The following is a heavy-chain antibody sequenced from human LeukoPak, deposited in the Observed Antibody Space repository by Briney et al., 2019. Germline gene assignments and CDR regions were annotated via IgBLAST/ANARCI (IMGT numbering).Heavy chain of an antibody. V-gene: IGHV4-34*01. Sequence: SETLSLTCAVYGGSFSGYYWSWIRQPPGKGLEWIGEINHSGSTNYNPSLKSRATISVDTSKNQFSLKLSSVTAADTAVYYCARDGQLSAAEGVDDYWGQGTLVTVSS. CDR1: GGSFSGYY. J-gene: IGHJ4*02. CDR2: INHSGST. D-gene: IGHD6-13*01. CDR3: ARDGQLSAAEGVDDY.